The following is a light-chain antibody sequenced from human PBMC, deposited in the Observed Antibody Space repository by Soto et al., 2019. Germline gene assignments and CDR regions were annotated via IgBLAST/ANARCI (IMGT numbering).Light chain of an antibody. V-gene: IGKV4-1*01. Sequence: DIVMTQSPDSLAVSLGERATINCKSSQSVLHSANNKNYLAWYQQKPGQPPKLLIYWASSRESGVPDRFSGSGSVTDFTLTISSLQAEDVAVYYCQQYYSTPPTFGQGTKVDIK. CDR2: WAS. CDR1: QSVLHSANNKNY. CDR3: QQYYSTPPT. J-gene: IGKJ1*01.